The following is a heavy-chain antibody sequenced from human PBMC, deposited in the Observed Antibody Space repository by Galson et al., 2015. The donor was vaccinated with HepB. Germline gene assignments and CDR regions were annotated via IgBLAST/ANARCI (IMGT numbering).Heavy chain of an antibody. V-gene: IGHV3-23*01. Sequence: LRLSCAASGFTFSSYAMSWVRQAPGKGLEWVSAISGSGGSTYYADSVKGRFTISRDNSKNTLYLQMNSLRAEDTAVYYCAKIIRNSGSYWAPGYYYGMDVWGQGTTVTVSS. J-gene: IGHJ6*02. CDR3: AKIIRNSGSYWAPGYYYGMDV. CDR2: ISGSGGST. CDR1: GFTFSSYA. D-gene: IGHD1-26*01.